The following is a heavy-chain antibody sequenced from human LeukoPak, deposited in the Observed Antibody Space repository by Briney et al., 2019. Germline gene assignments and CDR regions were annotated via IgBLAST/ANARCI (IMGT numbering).Heavy chain of an antibody. V-gene: IGHV3-33*01. CDR3: ARGSYDSSGYRPDY. CDR1: GFTFSSYG. Sequence: GRSLRLSCAASGFTFSSYGMHWVRQAPGKGLEWVAVIWYDGSNKYYADSVKGRFTISRDSLKNTLYLQMNSLRAEDTAVYYCARGSYDSSGYRPDYWGQGTLVTVSS. J-gene: IGHJ4*02. D-gene: IGHD3-22*01. CDR2: IWYDGSNK.